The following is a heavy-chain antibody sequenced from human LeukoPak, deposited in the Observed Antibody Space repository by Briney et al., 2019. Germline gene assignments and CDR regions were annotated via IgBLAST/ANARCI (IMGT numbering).Heavy chain of an antibody. J-gene: IGHJ4*02. CDR2: INPNSGGT. Sequence: GASVKVSCKASGYTFTGYHMHWVRQAPGQGLEWMGWINPNSGGTNYAQKFQGRVTMTRDTSISTAYMELSRLRSDDTAVYYCARDALRFLEWSVNFDYWGQGTLVTVSS. V-gene: IGHV1-2*02. D-gene: IGHD3-3*01. CDR1: GYTFTGYH. CDR3: ARDALRFLEWSVNFDY.